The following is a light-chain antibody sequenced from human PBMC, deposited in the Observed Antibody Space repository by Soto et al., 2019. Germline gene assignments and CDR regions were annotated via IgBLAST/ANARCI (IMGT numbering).Light chain of an antibody. CDR3: QQHGQWPST. J-gene: IGKJ5*01. Sequence: DIQRPQAPCTRSASVGDRVTINCRASQTITSFMAWYQQKPGKAPKLLIYAASTFESGGPSRLSGSRSGTEFTLTISSLHPDDVSNYYFQQHGQWPSTFGQGTRLEIK. CDR2: AAS. CDR1: QTITSF. V-gene: IGKV1-5*01.